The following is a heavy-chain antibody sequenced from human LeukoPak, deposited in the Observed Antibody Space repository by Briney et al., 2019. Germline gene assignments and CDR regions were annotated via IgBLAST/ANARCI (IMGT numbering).Heavy chain of an antibody. J-gene: IGHJ4*02. CDR1: GYTFTSYG. CDR2: ISAYNGNT. CDR3: ARAEMATIRTLDY. D-gene: IGHD5-24*01. V-gene: IGHV1-18*01. Sequence: GASVKVSCKASGYTFTSYGISWVRQAPGQGLEWMGWISAYNGNTNYAQKFQRRVTITRDTSASTAYMELSSLRSEDTAVYYCARAEMATIRTLDYWGQGTLVTVSS.